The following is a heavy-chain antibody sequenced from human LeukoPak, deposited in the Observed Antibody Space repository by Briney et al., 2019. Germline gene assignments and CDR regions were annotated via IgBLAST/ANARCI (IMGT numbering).Heavy chain of an antibody. CDR3: ASLYGGNLDTDY. CDR2: ISGNGAT. CDR1: GFTFSDHF. D-gene: IGHD4-23*01. J-gene: IGHJ4*02. V-gene: IGHV3-11*01. Sequence: GGSLRLSCAASGFTFSDHFMTWIRQAPGKGLEWISYISGNGATYYADSVKGRFTISRDNAQNSLWLQMSSLRAEDTAVYYCASLYGGNLDTDYWGQGTLVTVSS.